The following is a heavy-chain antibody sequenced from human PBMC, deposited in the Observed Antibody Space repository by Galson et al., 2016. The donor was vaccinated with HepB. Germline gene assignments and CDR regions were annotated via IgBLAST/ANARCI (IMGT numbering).Heavy chain of an antibody. D-gene: IGHD3-3*01. CDR2: IGTYNGYA. J-gene: IGHJ4*02. CDR3: ARESHYDGYYPDFDY. CDR1: GYSFTAYG. Sequence: SVKVSCKASGYSFTAYGIGWVRQAPGQGLEWMGWIGTYNGYATYAQKLQGRVTMTTDTSTSTAYMELRSLRSDGTAVYYCARESHYDGYYPDFDYWGQGTRVTVSS. V-gene: IGHV1-18*01.